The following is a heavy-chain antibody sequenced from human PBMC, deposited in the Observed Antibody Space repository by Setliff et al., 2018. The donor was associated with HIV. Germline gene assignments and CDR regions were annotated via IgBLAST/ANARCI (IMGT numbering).Heavy chain of an antibody. J-gene: IGHJ4*02. CDR2: IHHSGTT. CDR3: ARVPHRVVGTTTLLYHFDY. Sequence: PSETLSLTCAVSGYSISSGYYWAWIRQSPGKGLAWIGSIHHSGTTYYNPSLKSRVTISVDTTTNQVSLQVNSVTAVDTAVYYCARVPHRVVGTTTLLYHFDYWGLGTLVTVS. CDR1: GYSISSGYY. D-gene: IGHD1-26*01. V-gene: IGHV4-38-2*01.